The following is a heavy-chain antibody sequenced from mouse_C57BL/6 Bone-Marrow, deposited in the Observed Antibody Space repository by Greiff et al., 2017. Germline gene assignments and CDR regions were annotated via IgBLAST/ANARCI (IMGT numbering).Heavy chain of an antibody. CDR1: GYTFTSYW. D-gene: IGHD2-3*01. CDR3: AREADGYLYWYFDV. CDR2: IDPSDSYT. Sequence: VQLQQPGAELVMPGASVKLSCKASGYTFTSYWMHWVKQRPGQGLEWIGEIDPSDSYTNYNQKFKGKSTLTVDKSSSTAYMQHSSLTSEDSAVDYCAREADGYLYWYFDVWGTGTTVTVSS. J-gene: IGHJ1*03. V-gene: IGHV1-69*01.